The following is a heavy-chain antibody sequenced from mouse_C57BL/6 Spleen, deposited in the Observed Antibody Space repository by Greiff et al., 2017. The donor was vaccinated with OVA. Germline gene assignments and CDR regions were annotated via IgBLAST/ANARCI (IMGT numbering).Heavy chain of an antibody. Sequence: VKLMESGAELVRPGPSVKVSCKASGYAFTNYLIEWVKQRPGQGLEWIGVINPGSGGTNYNEKFKGKATLTADKSSSTAYMQLSRLTSEDSAVYFCARGWDTNGGFAYWGQGTLVTVSA. D-gene: IGHD1-1*02. V-gene: IGHV1-54*01. CDR2: INPGSGGT. J-gene: IGHJ3*01. CDR1: GYAFTNYL. CDR3: ARGWDTNGGFAY.